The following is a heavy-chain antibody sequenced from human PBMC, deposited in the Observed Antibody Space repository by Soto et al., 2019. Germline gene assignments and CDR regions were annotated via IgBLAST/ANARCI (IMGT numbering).Heavy chain of an antibody. CDR2: ISWDGGST. V-gene: IGHV3-43*01. J-gene: IGHJ4*02. CDR3: AKEIFPRYYYDSSGYSFDY. D-gene: IGHD3-22*01. Sequence: GESLKISCAASGFTFDDYTMHWVRQAPGKGLEWVSLISWDGGSTYYADSVKGRFTISRDNSKNSLYLQMNSLRTEDTALYYCAKEIFPRYYYDSSGYSFDYWGQGTLVTVSS. CDR1: GFTFDDYT.